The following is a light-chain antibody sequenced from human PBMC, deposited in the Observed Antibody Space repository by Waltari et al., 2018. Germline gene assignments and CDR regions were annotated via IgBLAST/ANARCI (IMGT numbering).Light chain of an antibody. J-gene: IGLJ2*01. CDR1: SSHIGAGSD. CDR2: ANN. V-gene: IGLV1-40*01. CDR3: QSYDSGLSASV. Sequence: QSGLTQPPSVSGDPGPRVTISCTGRSSHIGAGSDVHWYQLRPGTAPKLLISANNTRHAGVPDRFSGSRSGTSASLAITGLQVEDEADYYCQSYDSGLSASVFGGGTKRTVL.